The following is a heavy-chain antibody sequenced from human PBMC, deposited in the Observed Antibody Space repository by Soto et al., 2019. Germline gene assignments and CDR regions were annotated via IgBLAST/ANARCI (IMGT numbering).Heavy chain of an antibody. V-gene: IGHV5-51*01. D-gene: IGHD2-8*01. Sequence: PGVSLKISCKGSGYSFTIYWIGWVRQMPGKVLELRGIIYPGDSYTRXXPSFLGQXXISAYESIISXYLQWXSVRASDTAMYYCARSVNGPRDLDYWCQGTLVTVSS. CDR1: GYSFTIYW. J-gene: IGHJ4*02. CDR3: ARSVNGPRDLDY. CDR2: IYPGDSYT.